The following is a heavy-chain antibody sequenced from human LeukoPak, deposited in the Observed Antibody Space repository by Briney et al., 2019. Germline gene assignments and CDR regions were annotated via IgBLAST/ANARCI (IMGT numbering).Heavy chain of an antibody. CDR3: VTGLDSRGNS. CDR1: GFTFSTYR. D-gene: IGHD3-9*01. Sequence: GGSLRLSCAASGFTFSTYRMHWVRQAPGKGLLWVSRIEGDGRGTTYADSVNGRFTLSKDNAKSTLYLQMNSLRDEDTAVYYCVTGLDSRGNSWGQGTLVTVSS. J-gene: IGHJ4*02. CDR2: IEGDGRGT. V-gene: IGHV3-74*01.